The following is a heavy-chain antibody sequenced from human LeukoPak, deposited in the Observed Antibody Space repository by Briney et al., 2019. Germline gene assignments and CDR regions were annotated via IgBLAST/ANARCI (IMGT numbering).Heavy chain of an antibody. J-gene: IGHJ4*02. CDR3: ARRGSSGRSFDY. CDR1: GGSVSSSSYY. V-gene: IGHV4-39*01. CDR2: IYNSGST. Sequence: SETLSLTCTVSGGSVSSSSYYWGWIRQPPGKGLEWVGCIYNSGSTYYDPSLKSRVTISVDTSKNQVSLKVNSVTAADAAVYYCARRGSSGRSFDYWGQGTLVIVSS. D-gene: IGHD6-25*01.